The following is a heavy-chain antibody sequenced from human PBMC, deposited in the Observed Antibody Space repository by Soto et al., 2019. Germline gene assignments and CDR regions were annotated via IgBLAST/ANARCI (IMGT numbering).Heavy chain of an antibody. J-gene: IGHJ4*02. D-gene: IGHD2-21*02. CDR3: AREKAYCGGDCHFDY. V-gene: IGHV1-69*13. CDR1: GGTFSSYA. CDR2: IIPIFGTA. Sequence: SVKVSCKASGGTFSSYAISWVRQAPGQGLEWMGGIIPIFGTANYAQKFQGRVTITADESTSTAYMELSSLRSEDTAVYYCAREKAYCGGDCHFDYWGQGTLVTVSS.